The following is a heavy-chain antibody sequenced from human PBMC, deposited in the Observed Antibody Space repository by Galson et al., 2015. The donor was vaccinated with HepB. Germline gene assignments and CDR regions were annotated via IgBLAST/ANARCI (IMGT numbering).Heavy chain of an antibody. Sequence: SLRLSCAASGFTFSSYAMHWVRQAPGKGLEWVAVISYDGSNKYYADSVKGRFTISRDNSKNTLYLQMNSLRAEDTAVYYCARDSVIQLWPNWFDPWGQGTLVTVSS. V-gene: IGHV3-30-3*01. D-gene: IGHD5-18*01. CDR3: ARDSVIQLWPNWFDP. CDR2: ISYDGSNK. J-gene: IGHJ5*02. CDR1: GFTFSSYA.